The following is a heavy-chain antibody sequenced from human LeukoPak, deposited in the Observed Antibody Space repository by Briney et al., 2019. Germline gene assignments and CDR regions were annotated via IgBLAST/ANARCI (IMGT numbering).Heavy chain of an antibody. CDR2: IVVGSGNT. CDR3: ARDDGAYGDYGAFDI. D-gene: IGHD4-17*01. CDR1: GFTFTSSA. J-gene: IGHJ3*02. Sequence: GASVKVSCKASGFTFTSSAMQWVRQARGQRLEWIGWIVVGSGNTNYAQKFQERVTITRDMSTSTAYMELSSLRSEDTAVYYCARDDGAYGDYGAFDIWGQGTMVTVSS. V-gene: IGHV1-58*02.